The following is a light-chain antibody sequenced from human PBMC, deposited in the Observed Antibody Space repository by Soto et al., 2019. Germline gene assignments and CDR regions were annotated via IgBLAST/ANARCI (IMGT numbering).Light chain of an antibody. V-gene: IGLV2-14*01. J-gene: IGLJ2*01. CDR3: SSYASSSTLV. CDR1: SSDVGGYDY. CDR2: DVS. Sequence: QSALTQPASVSGSPGQSITISCTGTSSDVGGYDYVSWYQQHPGKVPKLMIYDVSSRPSGVSNRFSGSKSGNTASLTISGXXXXXXXXXXCSSYASSSTLVFGGGTKLTV.